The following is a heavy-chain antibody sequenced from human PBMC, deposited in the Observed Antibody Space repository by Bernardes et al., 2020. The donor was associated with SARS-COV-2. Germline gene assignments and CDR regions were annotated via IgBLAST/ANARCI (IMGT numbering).Heavy chain of an antibody. CDR2: IWYDGSTK. V-gene: IGHV3-33*03. Sequence: SLRHSCEASGFTFNNYGMHWVRRAPDKGLEWVAVIWYDGSTKYYADSVKGRFTVSRDNSKSTLYLQMNSLRVEDTATYYCVRRFCAVSSACGNFYGMGVWGQGTTVTVSS. CDR1: GFTFNNYG. D-gene: IGHD2-21*01. J-gene: IGHJ6*02. CDR3: VRRFCAVSSACGNFYGMGV.